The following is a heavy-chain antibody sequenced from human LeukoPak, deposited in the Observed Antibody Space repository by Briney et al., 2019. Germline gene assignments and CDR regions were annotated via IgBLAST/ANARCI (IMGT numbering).Heavy chain of an antibody. CDR1: GYTFTGYY. D-gene: IGHD1-26*01. Sequence: ASVKVSCKASGYTFTGYYMHWVRQAPGQGLEWMGWINPNSGGTNYAQKFQGRVTMTRDTSISTAYMELSRLRSDDTAVYYCARVLVGAKGGDYFDYWGQGTLVTVSS. CDR2: INPNSGGT. J-gene: IGHJ4*02. V-gene: IGHV1-2*02. CDR3: ARVLVGAKGGDYFDY.